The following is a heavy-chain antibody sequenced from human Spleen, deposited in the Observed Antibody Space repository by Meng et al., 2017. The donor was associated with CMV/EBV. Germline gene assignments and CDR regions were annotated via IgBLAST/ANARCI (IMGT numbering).Heavy chain of an antibody. V-gene: IGHV3-21*01. D-gene: IGHD2-2*01. J-gene: IGHJ4*02. CDR2: ITSSGGYT. CDR1: GFTFSSYG. Sequence: LSFAASGFTFSSYGMVWVRQAPGKGLEWVSSITSSGGYTYYADSVKGRFTISRDNAKNSLYLQMNSLRVDDTAVYYCANDVGLVVPVYWGQGTLVTVSS. CDR3: ANDVGLVVPVY.